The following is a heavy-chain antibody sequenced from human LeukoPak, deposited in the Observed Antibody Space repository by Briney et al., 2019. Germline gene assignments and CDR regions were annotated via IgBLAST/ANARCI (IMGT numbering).Heavy chain of an antibody. CDR2: IYYSGST. CDR3: ARGIAAAGTFAKFFDY. V-gene: IGHV4-59*11. CDR1: GGSISSHD. Sequence: KPSETLSLTCNIYGGSISSHDWSWIRQPPGKGMKWIGYIYYSGSTNYNLSLKSRVTISVDTSKNQFSLELSSMTAADTAVYYCARGIAAAGTFAKFFDYWGQGTLVTVSS. J-gene: IGHJ4*02. D-gene: IGHD6-13*01.